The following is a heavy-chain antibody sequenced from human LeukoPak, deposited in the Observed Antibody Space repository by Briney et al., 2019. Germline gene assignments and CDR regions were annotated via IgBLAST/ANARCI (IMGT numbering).Heavy chain of an antibody. D-gene: IGHD1-1*01. Sequence: PSETLSLTCTVSGGSIRSYYWSWIRQPPGKGLEWIGYIYYSGSTNYNPSLKSRVTISVDTSKNQFSLKLSSVTAADTAVYYCARFEYNGEAFDIWGQGAMVTVSS. J-gene: IGHJ3*02. CDR3: ARFEYNGEAFDI. CDR1: GGSIRSYY. CDR2: IYYSGST. V-gene: IGHV4-59*08.